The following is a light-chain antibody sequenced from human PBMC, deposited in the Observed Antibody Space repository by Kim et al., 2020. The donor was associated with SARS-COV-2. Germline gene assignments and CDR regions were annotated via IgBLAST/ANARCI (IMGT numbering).Light chain of an antibody. V-gene: IGKV3-20*01. CDR3: QQYGRSPRT. CDR2: GAS. Sequence: DIVLTQSPGSLSLSPGERATLSCRASETVSNTYLAWYQHTPGQAPRLLIYGASTRATGIPDRFSGSGSGTDFTLTISRLEPEDSAVYYCQQYGRSPRTFGQGTKV. J-gene: IGKJ1*01. CDR1: ETVSNTY.